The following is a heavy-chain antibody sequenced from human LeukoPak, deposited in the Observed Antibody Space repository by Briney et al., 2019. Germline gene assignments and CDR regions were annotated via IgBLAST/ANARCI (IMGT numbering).Heavy chain of an antibody. CDR2: IHYSGST. CDR1: GGSVSSGSYY. Sequence: PSETLSLTCTVSGGSVSSGSYYWSWTRQPPGKGLEWIGYIHYSGSTNYNPSLKSRVTILVDTSKNQFSLKLTSVTAADTAVYSCAGSDHYDSSGYSFDYWGQGTLVIVSS. J-gene: IGHJ4*02. CDR3: AGSDHYDSSGYSFDY. D-gene: IGHD3-22*01. V-gene: IGHV4-61*01.